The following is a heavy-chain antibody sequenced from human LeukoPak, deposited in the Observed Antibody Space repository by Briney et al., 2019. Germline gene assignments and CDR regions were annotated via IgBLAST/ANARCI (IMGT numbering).Heavy chain of an antibody. J-gene: IGHJ4*02. D-gene: IGHD3-3*01. CDR3: ARHDFWSGYSQYYFDY. V-gene: IGHV4-59*01. CDR2: IYYSGST. CDR1: GGSISSYY. Sequence: SETLSLTCTVSGGSISSYYWSWIRQPPGKGLEWIGYIYYSGSTNYNPSLKSRVTISVDTSKNQFSLKLSSVTAADTAVYYCARHDFWSGYSQYYFDYWGQGTLVTVSS.